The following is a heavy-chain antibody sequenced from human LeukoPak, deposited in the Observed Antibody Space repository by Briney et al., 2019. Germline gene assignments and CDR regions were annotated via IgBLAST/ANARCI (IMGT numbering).Heavy chain of an antibody. V-gene: IGHV1-18*01. D-gene: IGHD3-22*01. CDR1: GYTFTSYG. CDR2: ISAYNGNT. Sequence: GASVKVSCKASGYTFTSYGISWVRQAPGQGLEWMGWISAYNGNTNYAQKLQGRVTMTTDTSTSTAYMELRSLRSDDTAVYYCARDRAGRYYYDSSGYYHNNPNLDYWGQGTLVTVSS. CDR3: ARDRAGRYYYDSSGYYHNNPNLDY. J-gene: IGHJ4*02.